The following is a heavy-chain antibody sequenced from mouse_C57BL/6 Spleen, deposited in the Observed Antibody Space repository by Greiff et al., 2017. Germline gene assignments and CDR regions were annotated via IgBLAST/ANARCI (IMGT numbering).Heavy chain of an antibody. V-gene: IGHV1-54*01. J-gene: IGHJ4*01. D-gene: IGHD4-1*01. CDR2: LNPGSGGP. Sequence: QFQLQQSGAELVRPGTSVKVSCKASGYAFTHYLLECVKQRPGQGLAWIGLLNPGSGGPNYNEKFKGKATLTADKSSSTAYMQLSSLTSEDSAVYFCARNWDRDYAMDDWGQGTSVTGSS. CDR3: ARNWDRDYAMDD. CDR1: GYAFTHYL.